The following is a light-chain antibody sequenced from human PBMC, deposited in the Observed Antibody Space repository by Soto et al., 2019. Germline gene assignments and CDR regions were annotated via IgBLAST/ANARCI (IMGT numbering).Light chain of an antibody. Sequence: SYELTQPPSVSVAPGKTARITCGGNNIGSKSVHWYQQKPGQAPVLVIYYDSDRPSGIPERFSGSNSGNTATLTISRVEGGDEADYYCQVWDSSSDHLVFGGGTKLTVL. V-gene: IGLV3-21*04. CDR1: NIGSKS. J-gene: IGLJ2*01. CDR2: YDS. CDR3: QVWDSSSDHLV.